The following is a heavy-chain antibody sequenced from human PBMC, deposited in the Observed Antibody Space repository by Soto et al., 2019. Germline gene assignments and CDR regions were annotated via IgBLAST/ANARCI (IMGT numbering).Heavy chain of an antibody. D-gene: IGHD2-15*01. Sequence: GSLRLSSADPRLSLNSYWMLWVRHAPGKGLVWVSHINTDGSNTNYADSVKGRFTISRDNAKSTLFLQMNSLRDEDTAVYYCEREFCSGGNCYTYYFDPWGQGTPGTVTS. J-gene: IGHJ5*02. CDR1: RLSLNSYW. V-gene: IGHV3-74*01. CDR3: EREFCSGGNCYTYYFDP. CDR2: INTDGSNT.